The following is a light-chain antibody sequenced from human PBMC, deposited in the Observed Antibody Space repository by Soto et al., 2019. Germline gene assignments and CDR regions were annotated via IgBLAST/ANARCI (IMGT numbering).Light chain of an antibody. CDR1: SSSIGSNP. Sequence: QSVLTQPPSASATPGQRVTISCSGSSSSIGSNPVNWYQQLPGMAPKLLIYNNNQRPSGVPDRFSGSKSVTSASLVISGLQFEDEADYYCAAWDDSLNGVVFGGGTKLTVL. V-gene: IGLV1-44*01. CDR2: NNN. CDR3: AAWDDSLNGVV. J-gene: IGLJ2*01.